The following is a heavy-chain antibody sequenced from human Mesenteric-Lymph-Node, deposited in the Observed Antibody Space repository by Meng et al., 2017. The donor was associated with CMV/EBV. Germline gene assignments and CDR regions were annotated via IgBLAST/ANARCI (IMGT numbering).Heavy chain of an antibody. Sequence: GESLKISCAVSGFTFSDYSMNWVRQAPGKGLEWVSYISSRGTSIFYADSVKGRFTISRDNAKNTLYLQMNNLRPDDTAVYYCARGPVATFYYFDYWGQGTLVTVSS. CDR1: GFTFSDYS. J-gene: IGHJ4*02. D-gene: IGHD1-26*01. V-gene: IGHV3-48*04. CDR2: ISSRGTSI. CDR3: ARGPVATFYYFDY.